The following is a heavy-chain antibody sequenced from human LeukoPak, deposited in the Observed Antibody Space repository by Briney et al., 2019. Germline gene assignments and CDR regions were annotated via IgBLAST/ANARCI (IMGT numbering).Heavy chain of an antibody. D-gene: IGHD2-2*01. CDR2: INPNSGGT. CDR1: GYTFTGYY. CDR3: VRGRGRTSSNFDY. V-gene: IGHV1-2*02. J-gene: IGHJ4*02. Sequence: ASVKVSCKASGYTFTGYYMHWVRQAPGQGLEWMGWINPNSGGTNYAQKFQGRVTMTRDTSIRTAYMELNRLTSDDTAVYYCVRGRGRTSSNFDYWGQGTLVTVSS.